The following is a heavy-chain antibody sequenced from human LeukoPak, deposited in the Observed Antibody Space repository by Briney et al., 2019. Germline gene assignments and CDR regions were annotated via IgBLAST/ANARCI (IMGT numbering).Heavy chain of an antibody. CDR2: ISGSGGGA. CDR1: GFTFSSFA. Sequence: PGGSLRLSCAASGFTFSSFAMSWVRQAPGKGLEWVSAISGSGGGAYYADSVKGRFTVSRDNAKKSVFLQMNSLRVEDTAVYYCAKEVFTGSGGAFDIWGPGTMVTVSS. CDR3: AKEVFTGSGGAFDI. D-gene: IGHD1-14*01. V-gene: IGHV3-23*01. J-gene: IGHJ3*02.